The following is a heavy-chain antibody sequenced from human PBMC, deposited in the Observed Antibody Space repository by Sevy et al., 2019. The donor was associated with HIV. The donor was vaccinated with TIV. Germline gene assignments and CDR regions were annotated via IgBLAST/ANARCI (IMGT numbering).Heavy chain of an antibody. J-gene: IGHJ4*02. D-gene: IGHD3-3*01. V-gene: IGHV3-64D*06. CDR2: ISSNGVST. CDR1: GFTFSSYA. CDR3: VKDRNFGVVIVTTEMDY. Sequence: GGSLRLSCSASGFTFSSYAMHWVRQAPGKGLEYVSAISSNGVSTYYADSVKGRFTISRDNSKNTLYLQMSSLRAEDTAVYYCVKDRNFGVVIVTTEMDYWGQGTMVTVSS.